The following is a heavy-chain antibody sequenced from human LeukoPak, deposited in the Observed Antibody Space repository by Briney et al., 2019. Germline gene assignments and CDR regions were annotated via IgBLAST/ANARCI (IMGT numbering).Heavy chain of an antibody. J-gene: IGHJ4*02. CDR2: ISGSGGST. Sequence: GGSLRLSCAASGFTFSSFAMSWVRQAPGQGLEWVAAISGSGGSTVYADSVKGRFTISRDSSKSTLCLQMNSLRAEDTAVYYCAKSHIVVVPAAVDYWGQGTLVTVSS. CDR3: AKSHIVVVPAAVDY. CDR1: GFTFSSFA. V-gene: IGHV3-23*01. D-gene: IGHD2-2*01.